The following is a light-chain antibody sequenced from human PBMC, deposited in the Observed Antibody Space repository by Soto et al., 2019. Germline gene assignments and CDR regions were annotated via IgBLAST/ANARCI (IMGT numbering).Light chain of an antibody. Sequence: EIVLTQSPGTLSLSPGDRATLSCRASQSVGSSYLAWYQQKPGQAPRLLIYGASSRATGIPDRFSDSGSGTDFTLTISRLEPEDFAVYYCHQYGTSPYTFGQGTKLEIK. CDR3: HQYGTSPYT. CDR2: GAS. CDR1: QSVGSSY. V-gene: IGKV3-20*01. J-gene: IGKJ2*01.